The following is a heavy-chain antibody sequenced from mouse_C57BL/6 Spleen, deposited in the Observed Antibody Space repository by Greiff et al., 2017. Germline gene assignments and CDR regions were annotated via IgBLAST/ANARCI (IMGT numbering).Heavy chain of an antibody. J-gene: IGHJ2*01. Sequence: QVQLQQSGAELVRPGTSVKMSCKASGYTFTNYWIGWAKQRPGHGLEWIGDIYPGGGYTNYNETFKGKATLTADKSSSTAYMQFSSLTSEDSAIYYCARTYGNYIDYWGQGTTLTVSS. D-gene: IGHD2-10*02. CDR3: ARTYGNYIDY. V-gene: IGHV1-63*01. CDR2: IYPGGGYT. CDR1: GYTFTNYW.